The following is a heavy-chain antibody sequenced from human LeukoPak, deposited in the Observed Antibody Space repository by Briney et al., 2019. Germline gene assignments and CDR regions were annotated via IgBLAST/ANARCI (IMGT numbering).Heavy chain of an antibody. V-gene: IGHV4-61*01. CDR1: GGSVNSGNYY. CDR3: ARAPEVYDSTSYGGGWLDP. Sequence: SETLSLTCTVSGGSVNSGNYYWSWIRQPPGKGLEWIGYIYDSGSTKYNPSLKSRVTISEGTSKNQFSLKLRFVTAADTAVYYCARAPEVYDSTSYGGGWLDPWGQGIRVTVSS. D-gene: IGHD3-22*01. CDR2: IYDSGST. J-gene: IGHJ5*02.